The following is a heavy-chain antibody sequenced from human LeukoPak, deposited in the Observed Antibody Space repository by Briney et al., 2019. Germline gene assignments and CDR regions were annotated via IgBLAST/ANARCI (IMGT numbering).Heavy chain of an antibody. D-gene: IGHD3-16*01. CDR2: IYYSGST. V-gene: IGHV4-59*01. CDR1: GGSISSYY. J-gene: IGHJ4*02. CDR3: ASHPGEYGADY. Sequence: SETLSLTCTVSGGSISSYYWSWIRQPPGKGLEWIGYIYYSGSTNYNPSLKSRVTISVDTSKNQFSLKLSSATAADTAVYYCASHPGEYGADYWGQGTLVTVSS.